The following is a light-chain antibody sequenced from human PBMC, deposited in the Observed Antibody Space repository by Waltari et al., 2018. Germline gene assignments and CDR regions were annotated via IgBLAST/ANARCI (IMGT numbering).Light chain of an antibody. CDR3: QQYHDYPWT. V-gene: IGKV1-8*01. CDR2: AAS. J-gene: IGKJ1*01. CDR1: QGVSTY. Sequence: AIRMTQSPSSLSASIGDRVTISCRASQGVSTYLAWHQQKPGKAPSLLIHAASTLQSGVPSRFSGSGTGTDFTLTITCLQSEDFATYYCQQYHDYPWTFGQGTKVDI.